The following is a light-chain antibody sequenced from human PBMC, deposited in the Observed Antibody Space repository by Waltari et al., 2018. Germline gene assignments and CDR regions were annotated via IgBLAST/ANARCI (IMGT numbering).Light chain of an antibody. CDR3: SSYSSSSALRV. V-gene: IGLV2-14*03. Sequence: QSALTQPASVSGSPGQSITISCPGTSCAVVFFHYFSWYQQHPGKAPKLIIYDVTNRPSGVSSRFSASKFGNMASLTISGLQADDEADYYCSSYSSSSALRVFGGGTKLTVL. CDR1: SCAVVFFHY. J-gene: IGLJ3*02. CDR2: DVT.